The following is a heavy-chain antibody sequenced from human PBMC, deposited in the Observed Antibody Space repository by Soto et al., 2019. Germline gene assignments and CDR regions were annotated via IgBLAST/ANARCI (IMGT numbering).Heavy chain of an antibody. CDR3: ARGAGNYLIYHYYRMDV. CDR1: GGSFSGYY. Sequence: PSETLSLTCAVYGGSFSGYYWSWIRQPPGKGLEWIGEINHSGSTNYNPSLKSRVTISVDTSKNQFSLKLSSVTAADTAVYYCARGAGNYLIYHYYRMDVWGQGTTVTVSS. J-gene: IGHJ6*02. V-gene: IGHV4-34*01. D-gene: IGHD4-4*01. CDR2: INHSGST.